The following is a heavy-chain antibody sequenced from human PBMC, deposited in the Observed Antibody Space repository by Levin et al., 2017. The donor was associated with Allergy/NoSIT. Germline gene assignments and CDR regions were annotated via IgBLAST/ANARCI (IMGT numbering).Heavy chain of an antibody. Sequence: ASVKVSCKASGYTFTGYYMHWVRQAPGQGLEWMGWINPNSGGTNYAQKFQGRVTMTRDTSISTAYMELSRLRSDDTAVYYCARDTLNSNLYYYYYGMDVWGQGTTVTVSS. D-gene: IGHD4-11*01. CDR2: INPNSGGT. V-gene: IGHV1-2*02. CDR1: GYTFTGYY. J-gene: IGHJ6*02. CDR3: ARDTLNSNLYYYYYGMDV.